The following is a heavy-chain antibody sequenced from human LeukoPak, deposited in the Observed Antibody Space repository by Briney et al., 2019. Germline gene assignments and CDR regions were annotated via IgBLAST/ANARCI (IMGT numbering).Heavy chain of an antibody. D-gene: IGHD1-26*01. CDR2: IYTSGST. V-gene: IGHV4-61*02. CDR1: GVSDSSGNYY. J-gene: IGHJ4*02. Sequence: SQTLSLTCTVSGVSDSSGNYYWTWIRQPAVKGPEWIGRIYTSGSTNYNPSLKSRVAISIDASKNQFFLRLTSVTAADTAVYYCTQGGELMNYWGQGTLVTVSS. CDR3: TQGGELMNY.